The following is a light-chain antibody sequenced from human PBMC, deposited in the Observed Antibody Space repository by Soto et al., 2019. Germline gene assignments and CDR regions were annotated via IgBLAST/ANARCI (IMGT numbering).Light chain of an antibody. V-gene: IGKV3-20*01. Sequence: EIVLTQSPGTLSLSPGERATLSCRATESVVSNYLAWYQLKPGQAPRLLIYDASSRATGIPDRFSGSGSGTEFTLTISSLQPDDFATYYCQQYNSYSPWTFGQGTKVDIK. CDR1: ESVVSNY. J-gene: IGKJ1*01. CDR3: QQYNSYSPWT. CDR2: DAS.